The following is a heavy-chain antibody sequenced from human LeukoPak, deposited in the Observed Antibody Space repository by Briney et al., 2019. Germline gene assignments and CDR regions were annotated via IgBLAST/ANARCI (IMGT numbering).Heavy chain of an antibody. CDR1: GFSFTDYP. J-gene: IGHJ4*02. Sequence: QPGGSLRLSCATSGFSFTDYPMNWVRQAPGKGLEWISNIRTTAKGAKYAYYADSVKGRVTISRDDGKNALYLHMNSLRDDDTAVYYCATDQRYAFDYWGQGILVTVSS. CDR3: ATDQRYAFDY. CDR2: IRTTAKGAKYA. V-gene: IGHV3-48*02. D-gene: IGHD3-9*01.